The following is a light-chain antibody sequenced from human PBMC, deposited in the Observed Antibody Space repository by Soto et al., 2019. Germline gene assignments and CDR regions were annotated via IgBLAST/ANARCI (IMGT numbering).Light chain of an antibody. CDR1: QSVSSN. CDR3: QQYNNWPPA. Sequence: EIVMTQSPATLSVSPGARATLSCRASQSVSSNLAWYQQKPGQAPRLLIYGASTRATGIPARFSGSGSGTECTLTISSLQSEDFAMYYCQQYNNWPPAFGQGTKLEIK. V-gene: IGKV3-15*01. J-gene: IGKJ2*01. CDR2: GAS.